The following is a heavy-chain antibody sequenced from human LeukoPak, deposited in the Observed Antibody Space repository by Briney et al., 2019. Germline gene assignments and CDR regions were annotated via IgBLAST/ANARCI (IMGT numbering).Heavy chain of an antibody. J-gene: IGHJ6*02. Sequence: GGSLRLSCAASGFTFSSYWMHWVRQGPGKGLVWVSRINSDGSSTSYADSVKGRFTISRDNAKNTLYLQMNSLRAEDTAVYYCARDGREGILESYGMDVWGQGTTVTVSS. CDR1: GFTFSSYW. CDR3: ARDGREGILESYGMDV. V-gene: IGHV3-74*01. D-gene: IGHD3-3*01. CDR2: INSDGSST.